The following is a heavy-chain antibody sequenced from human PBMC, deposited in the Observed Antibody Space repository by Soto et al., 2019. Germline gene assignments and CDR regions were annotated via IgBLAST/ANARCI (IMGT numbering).Heavy chain of an antibody. J-gene: IGHJ6*02. CDR2: ISYDGSKK. CDR3: ARDIVVVPAATNQPPYYYYYGMDV. Sequence: GGSLRLSCAAYGFTFSSYAMHWVRQAPGKGLEWVAVISYDGSKKFYADSGKGRFTISRDNSKNTLYLQMNSLRAEDTAVYYCARDIVVVPAATNQPPYYYYYGMDVWGQGTTVTVSS. D-gene: IGHD2-2*01. V-gene: IGHV3-30*14. CDR1: GFTFSSYA.